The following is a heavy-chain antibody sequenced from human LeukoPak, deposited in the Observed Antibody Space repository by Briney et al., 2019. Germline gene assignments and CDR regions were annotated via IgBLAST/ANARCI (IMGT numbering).Heavy chain of an antibody. CDR3: AKDRGGSGSYSVFDF. V-gene: IGHV1-69*13. J-gene: IGHJ4*02. CDR1: GGTFSSYA. Sequence: ASVKVSCKASGGTFSSYAISWVRQAPGQGLEWMGGIIPIFGTANYAQKFQGRVTITADGSTSTAYMELSSLRSEDTAVYYCAKDRGGSGSYSVFDFWGQGTLVTVSS. CDR2: IIPIFGTA. D-gene: IGHD1-26*01.